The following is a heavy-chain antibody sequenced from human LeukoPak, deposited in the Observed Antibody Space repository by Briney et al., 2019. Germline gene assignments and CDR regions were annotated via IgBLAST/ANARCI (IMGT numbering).Heavy chain of an antibody. V-gene: IGHV1-2*02. Sequence: ASVNVSCKASGYTFTGYYMHWVRQAPGQGLEWMGWINPNSGGTNYAQKFQGRVTMTRDTSISTAYMELSRLRSDDTAVYYCARGVTYYDFWSGYRNWFDPWGQGTLVTVSS. CDR1: GYTFTGYY. D-gene: IGHD3-3*01. CDR3: ARGVTYYDFWSGYRNWFDP. J-gene: IGHJ5*02. CDR2: INPNSGGT.